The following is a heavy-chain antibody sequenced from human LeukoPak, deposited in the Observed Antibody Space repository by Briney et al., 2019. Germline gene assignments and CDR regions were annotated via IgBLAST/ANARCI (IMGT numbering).Heavy chain of an antibody. CDR2: ISSGGSSI. J-gene: IGHJ4*02. CDR1: GFTFSSYS. V-gene: IGHV3-48*01. Sequence: GGSLRLSCAASGFTFSSYSMNWVRQAPGKGLEWVSYISSGGSSIYYADSVKGRFTISRDNAKNSLYLQMNSLRAEDTAVYYCARDTYGSGSYYNALLDYWGQGTLVTVSS. D-gene: IGHD3-10*01. CDR3: ARDTYGSGSYYNALLDY.